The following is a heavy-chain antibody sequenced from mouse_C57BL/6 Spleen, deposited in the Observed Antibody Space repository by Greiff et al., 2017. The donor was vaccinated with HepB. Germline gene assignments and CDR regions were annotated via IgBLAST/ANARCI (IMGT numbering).Heavy chain of an antibody. V-gene: IGHV1-18*01. CDR2: INPNNGGT. J-gene: IGHJ4*01. CDR1: GYTFTDYN. D-gene: IGHD1-1*01. CDR3: ARNSYYYGSFYALDY. Sequence: VQLKQSGPELVKPGASVKIPCKASGYTFTDYNMDWVKQSHGKSLEWIGDINPNNGGTIYNQKFKGKATLTVDKSSSTAYMELRSLTSEDTAVYYCARNSYYYGSFYALDYWGQGTSVTVSS.